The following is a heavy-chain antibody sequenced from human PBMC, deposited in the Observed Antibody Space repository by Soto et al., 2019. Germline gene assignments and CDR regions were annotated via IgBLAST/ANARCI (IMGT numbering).Heavy chain of an antibody. J-gene: IGHJ5*02. CDR1: GHSISSGYY. CDR2: IYQSGST. CDR3: ARRRPASWFDP. V-gene: IGHV4-38-2*01. Sequence: SETLSLTCVVSGHSISSGYYWGWIRQPPGKGLEWIGSIYQSGSTYYNPSLRSRVTILADTSKNQFSLILSSVAAADTAVYYCARRRPASWFDPWGQGTLVTVSS.